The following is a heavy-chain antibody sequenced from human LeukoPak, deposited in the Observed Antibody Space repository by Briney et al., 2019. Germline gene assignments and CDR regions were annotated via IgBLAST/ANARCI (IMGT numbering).Heavy chain of an antibody. V-gene: IGHV1-46*01. CDR2: INPSGGST. CDR3: ARAFTILDDSSGYYDMRY. Sequence: ASVKVSCKASGYTFTSYYMHWVRQAPGQGLEWMGIINPSGGSTSYAQKFQGRVTMTRDTSTSTVYMELSSLRSEDTAMYYCARAFTILDDSSGYYDMRYWGQGTLVTVSS. CDR1: GYTFTSYY. J-gene: IGHJ4*02. D-gene: IGHD3-22*01.